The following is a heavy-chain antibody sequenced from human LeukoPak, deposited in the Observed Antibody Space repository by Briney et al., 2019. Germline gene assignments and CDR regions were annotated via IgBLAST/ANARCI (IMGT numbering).Heavy chain of an antibody. V-gene: IGHV3-30-3*01. CDR1: GFTFSSYA. CDR3: ARAQGTRSGFDY. J-gene: IGHJ4*02. CDR2: ISYDGSNK. Sequence: QTGGSLRLSCAASGFTFSSYAMHWVRQAPGKGLEWVAVISYDGSNKYYADSVEGRFTISRDNSKNTLYLQMNSLRAEDTAVYYCARAQGTRSGFDYWGQGTLVTVSS. D-gene: IGHD3-3*01.